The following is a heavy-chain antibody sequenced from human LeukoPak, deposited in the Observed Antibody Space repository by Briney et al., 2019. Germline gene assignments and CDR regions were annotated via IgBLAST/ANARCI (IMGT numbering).Heavy chain of an antibody. CDR3: ASEGAYSSSWPPRDYYYYGMDV. CDR2: ISSNGDIT. V-gene: IGHV3-64*01. D-gene: IGHD6-13*01. CDR1: GFTFSSYA. J-gene: IGHJ6*02. Sequence: GGSLRLSCAASGFTFSSYAMHWVRQAPGKGLEYVSAISSNGDITYYTNSVKGRFTISRDNSKNTLYLQMGSLRAEDMAVYYCASEGAYSSSWPPRDYYYYGMDVWGQGTTVTVSS.